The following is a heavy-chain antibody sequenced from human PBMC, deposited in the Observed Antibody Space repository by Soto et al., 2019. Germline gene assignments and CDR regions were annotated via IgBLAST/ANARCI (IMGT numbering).Heavy chain of an antibody. D-gene: IGHD3-10*01. J-gene: IGHJ4*02. CDR2: INPNSGNI. CDR3: ARSRASGSYYLLDY. V-gene: IGHV1-8*01. Sequence: SVKVSFKASGDTFTTYYINWVRQATGHGLDWMGWINPNSGNIGYAQRFQGRVTMTRDTAIRTAYMEVSSLRSDDTAVYYCARSRASGSYYLLDYWGQGTLVPV. CDR1: GDTFTTYY.